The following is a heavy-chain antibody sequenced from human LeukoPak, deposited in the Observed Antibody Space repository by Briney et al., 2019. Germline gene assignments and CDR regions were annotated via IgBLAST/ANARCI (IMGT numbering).Heavy chain of an antibody. CDR2: IFSSNGDT. CDR1: GYTFTSYG. CDR3: ARFPAVMGNSNPSDY. J-gene: IGHJ4*02. Sequence: ASVKVSCKASGYTFTSYGITWVRQGPAQGLEWMGWIFSSNGDTNYAGSLQGRLTMTTDTPTSTAYMELRSLRSDDTAVYYCARFPAVMGNSNPSDYWGQGTLVTVSS. V-gene: IGHV1-18*01. D-gene: IGHD2/OR15-2a*01.